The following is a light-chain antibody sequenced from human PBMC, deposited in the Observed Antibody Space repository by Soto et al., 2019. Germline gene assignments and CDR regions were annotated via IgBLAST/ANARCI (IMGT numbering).Light chain of an antibody. CDR2: AAS. V-gene: IGKV3-20*01. J-gene: IGKJ1*01. Sequence: EIVLTQSPGTLSLSPGERATISCRASQSVSSNYLAWYQQKPGQAPRLLIYAASNRAGGVPDRIGGSGYGTDFTLSVSRLEPEDFAVYYCQQYGSAPWTFGQGTKVEI. CDR1: QSVSSNY. CDR3: QQYGSAPWT.